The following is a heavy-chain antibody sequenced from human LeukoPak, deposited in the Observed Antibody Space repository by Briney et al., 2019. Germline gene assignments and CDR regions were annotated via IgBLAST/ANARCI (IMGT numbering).Heavy chain of an antibody. D-gene: IGHD6-13*01. CDR3: ARSAFLVTAPGLYYFDY. CDR2: IYYSGST. J-gene: IGHJ4*02. Sequence: SETLSLTCTVSGASISSYYWSWIRQPPGKGLEWIGYIYYSGSTNYNPSLKGRVTMSVATSKNQFSMHLSSVTAADTAVYYCARSAFLVTAPGLYYFDYWGQGTLVAVSS. CDR1: GASISSYY. V-gene: IGHV4-59*12.